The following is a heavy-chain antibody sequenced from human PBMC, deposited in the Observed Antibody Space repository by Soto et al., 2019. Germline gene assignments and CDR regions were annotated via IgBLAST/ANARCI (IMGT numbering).Heavy chain of an antibody. D-gene: IGHD3-10*01. J-gene: IGHJ4*02. CDR1: GYTFTSYE. CDR2: MNLNSGDT. V-gene: IGHV1-8*01. CDR3: ASGELLRFGELLR. Sequence: QVQLVQSGAEVKKPGASVKVSCKASGYTFTSYEINWVRQATGQGLEWMGWMNLNSGDTGYAQKFQGRVTMTRNTSISTAYMELSSLRSEDTAVYYCASGELLRFGELLRWGQGTLVTVSS.